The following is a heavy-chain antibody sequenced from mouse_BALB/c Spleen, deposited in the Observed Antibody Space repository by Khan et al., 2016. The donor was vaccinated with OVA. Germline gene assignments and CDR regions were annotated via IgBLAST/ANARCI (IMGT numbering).Heavy chain of an antibody. CDR3: VREGGYNRSDGWFAY. V-gene: IGHV1-4*01. Sequence: QVQLKQSGAELARPGASVKMSCKASGYTFTTYTIHWVKQRPGQGLEWIGYIIPSNDYTNYNQKFKDRATLTADKSSSTAYMQLSSLTSEDSAVYYFVREGGYNRSDGWFAYWGQGTLVTVSA. CDR1: GYTFTTYT. D-gene: IGHD2-14*01. CDR2: IIPSNDYT. J-gene: IGHJ3*01.